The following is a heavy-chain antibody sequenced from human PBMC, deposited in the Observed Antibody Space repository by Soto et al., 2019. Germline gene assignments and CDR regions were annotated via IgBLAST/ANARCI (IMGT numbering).Heavy chain of an antibody. Sequence: QVQLVQSGAEVKKPGASVKVSCKTSGYTFISYGINWVRQAPGKGLEWLGWISVYNGNTYDAQKLQGIVTMTTDRSTRTADRLVGSVRCDDSAVYFCARPRYDLVAFAGTPPDGMDVWGRGTTVTVTS. CDR3: ARPRYDLVAFAGTPPDGMDV. J-gene: IGHJ6*02. CDR1: GYTFISYG. D-gene: IGHD3-3*02. CDR2: ISVYNGNT. V-gene: IGHV1-18*01.